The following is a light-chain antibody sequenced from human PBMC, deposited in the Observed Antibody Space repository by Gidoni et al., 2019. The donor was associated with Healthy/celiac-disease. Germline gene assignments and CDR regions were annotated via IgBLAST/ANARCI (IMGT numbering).Light chain of an antibody. CDR1: QSVSSN. J-gene: IGKJ3*01. CDR2: GAS. Sequence: EVVMTQSPVTLSVSPGERATISCRASQSVSSNLAWYQQKRGQAPRLLIYGASTRATGIPARFSGSGSGTDFTLTISSLQSEDFAVYYCQQYNNWPPFTFGPGTKVDIK. CDR3: QQYNNWPPFT. V-gene: IGKV3-15*01.